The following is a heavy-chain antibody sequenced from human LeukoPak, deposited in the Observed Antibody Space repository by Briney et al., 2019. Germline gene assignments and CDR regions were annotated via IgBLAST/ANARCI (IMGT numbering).Heavy chain of an antibody. J-gene: IGHJ6*03. CDR3: ARDALKAVAGGYYYYYYMDV. CDR1: GYTFTGYY. Sequence: ASVKVSCKASGYTFTGYYMHWVRQAPGQGLEWMGWINPNSGGTNYAQKFQGRVTMTRDTSISTAYMELSRLRSDDTAVYYCARDALKAVAGGYYYYYYMDVWGKGTTVTVSS. CDR2: INPNSGGT. V-gene: IGHV1-2*02. D-gene: IGHD6-19*01.